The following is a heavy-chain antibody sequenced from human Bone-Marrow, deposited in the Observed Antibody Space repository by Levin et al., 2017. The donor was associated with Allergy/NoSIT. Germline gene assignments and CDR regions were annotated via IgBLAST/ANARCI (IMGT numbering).Heavy chain of an antibody. CDR1: GFTFSSYW. J-gene: IGHJ4*02. V-gene: IGHV3-7*01. Sequence: GGSLRLSCAASGFTFSSYWMTWVRQAPGKGLEWVANINQDGSEKYYVGSVRGRFTISRDNAKNSLYLQMSSLRAEDTAVYYCVGEYYYDNSGYYAYWGQGTLVTVSS. D-gene: IGHD3-22*01. CDR3: VGEYYYDNSGYYAY. CDR2: INQDGSEK.